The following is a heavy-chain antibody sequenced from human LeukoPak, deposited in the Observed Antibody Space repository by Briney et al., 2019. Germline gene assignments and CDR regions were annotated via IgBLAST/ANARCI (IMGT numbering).Heavy chain of an antibody. CDR2: ISSSSSYI. V-gene: IGHV3-21*01. Sequence: PGGSLRLSCGASGFTFSSYSTNWVRQAPGKGLEWVSSISSSSSYIFYADSVKGRFTISRDNAKNLLYLQMNSLRTEDTAVYYCARDRIRGDYWGQGTLVIVSS. D-gene: IGHD2/OR15-2a*01. CDR3: ARDRIRGDY. CDR1: GFTFSSYS. J-gene: IGHJ4*02.